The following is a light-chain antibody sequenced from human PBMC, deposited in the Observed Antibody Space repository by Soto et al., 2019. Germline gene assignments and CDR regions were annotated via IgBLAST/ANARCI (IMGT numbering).Light chain of an antibody. V-gene: IGLV2-14*01. Sequence: QSALTQPASLSGSPGQSITISCTGTSSDIGAYDYVSWFQQHPGKAPKLMISEVNNRPSGVSNRFSGSKSGNTAYLTISGLQVEDEAEYFCSSITTTSTHVFGTGTKVTLL. CDR1: SSDIGAYDY. J-gene: IGLJ1*01. CDR2: EVN. CDR3: SSITTTSTHV.